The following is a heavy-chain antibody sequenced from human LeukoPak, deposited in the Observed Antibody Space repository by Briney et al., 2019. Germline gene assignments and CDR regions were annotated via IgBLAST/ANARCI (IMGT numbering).Heavy chain of an antibody. CDR2: ITGSGGST. CDR3: AKKSVAAIPPLY. J-gene: IGHJ4*02. CDR1: GVTFSSYA. Sequence: GGSLRLSCAASGVTFSSYAMSWVRQAPGKGLEWVSGITGSGGSTYYADSVKGRFTISRDNSKNTLYLQMNSLRAEDTAIYYCAKKSVAAIPPLYWGQGTLVTVSS. D-gene: IGHD2-21*02. V-gene: IGHV3-23*01.